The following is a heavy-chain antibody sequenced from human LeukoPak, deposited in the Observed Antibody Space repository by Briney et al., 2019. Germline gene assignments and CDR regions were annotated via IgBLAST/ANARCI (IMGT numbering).Heavy chain of an antibody. J-gene: IGHJ4*02. Sequence: ASVKVSCKASGYTFTSYDINWVRQAPGQGLEWMGWISAYNGNTNYAQKLQGRVTMTTDTSTSTAYMELRSLRSDDTAVYYCARADYSNYVGDYWGQGTLVTVSS. V-gene: IGHV1-18*01. CDR2: ISAYNGNT. CDR3: ARADYSNYVGDY. D-gene: IGHD4-4*01. CDR1: GYTFTSYD.